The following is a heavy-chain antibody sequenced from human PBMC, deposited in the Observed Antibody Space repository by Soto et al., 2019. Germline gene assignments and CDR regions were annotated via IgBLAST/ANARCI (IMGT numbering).Heavy chain of an antibody. CDR2: TYYRSRFFS. D-gene: IGHD3-10*01. J-gene: IGHJ5*02. V-gene: IGHV6-1*01. Sequence: SQALSLTCVISRDSVSSYSAAWNSISQSLSVGLERLGRTYYRSRFFSGYAESVKSRIIINPDTSKNQFSLQLKSVTPEDTAVYYCVRDRYSSSGWFDPWGQGTPVTVSS. CDR3: VRDRYSSSGWFDP. CDR1: RDSVSSYSAA.